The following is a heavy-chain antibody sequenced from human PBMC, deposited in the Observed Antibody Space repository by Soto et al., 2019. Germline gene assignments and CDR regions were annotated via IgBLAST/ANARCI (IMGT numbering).Heavy chain of an antibody. CDR3: ARTRAVWFDP. CDR1: GGSISSYY. V-gene: IGHV4-59*04. J-gene: IGHJ5*02. Sequence: PSETLSLTCTVSGGSISSYYWSWIRQPPGKGLEWIGYIYYSGSTCYNPSLKSRVTISVDTSKNQFSLKLSSVTAADTAVYYCARTRAVWFDPWGQGTLVTVSS. CDR2: IYYSGST. D-gene: IGHD1-1*01.